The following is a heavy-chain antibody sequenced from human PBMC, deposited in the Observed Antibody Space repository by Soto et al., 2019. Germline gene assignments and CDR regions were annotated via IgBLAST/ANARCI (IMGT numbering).Heavy chain of an antibody. CDR2: ISGSSDTT. V-gene: IGHV3-23*01. D-gene: IGHD6-13*01. CDR3: AKGIAVAANYDGFDI. J-gene: IGHJ3*02. Sequence: GGSLRLSCAAVGFSSKIYVMTWVRQAPGKGLEWVSSISGSSDTTFYADSVKGRFTISRDNSENTLYLQMNSLRAEDTALYYCAKGIAVAANYDGFDIWGQGTMVTVSS. CDR1: GFSSKIYV.